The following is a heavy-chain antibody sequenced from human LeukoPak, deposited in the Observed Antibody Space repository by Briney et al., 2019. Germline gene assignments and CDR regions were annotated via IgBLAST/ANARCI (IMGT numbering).Heavy chain of an antibody. J-gene: IGHJ4*02. Sequence: SETLSLTCTVSGDSVSGISFYWSWIRQPPGKGLQYIGYIQYSGSTNYNPSLKSRVTISVDTSKNQFSLKLSSVTAADMAVYYCARYYDSSGYWSTPHFDYWGQGTLVTVSS. CDR2: IQYSGST. CDR3: ARYYDSSGYWSTPHFDY. V-gene: IGHV4-61*01. D-gene: IGHD3-22*01. CDR1: GDSVSGISFY.